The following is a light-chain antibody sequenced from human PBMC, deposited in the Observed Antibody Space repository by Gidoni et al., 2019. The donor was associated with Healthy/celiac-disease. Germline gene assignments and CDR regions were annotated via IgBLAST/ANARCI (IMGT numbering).Light chain of an antibody. CDR3: QQSYSNPLYT. V-gene: IGKV1-39*01. J-gene: IGKJ2*01. CDR1: QSISSY. Sequence: HMTHSLSSLSASVGHRVTITCRASQSISSYLNWYQQKPGKAPKLLIYAASSLQSGVPSRISGSGYGAEVTITISSMQHEDYATYYCQQSYSNPLYTFGQGTKLEIK. CDR2: AAS.